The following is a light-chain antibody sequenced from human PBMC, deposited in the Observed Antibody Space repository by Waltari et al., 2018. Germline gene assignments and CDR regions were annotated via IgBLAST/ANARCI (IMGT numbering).Light chain of an antibody. J-gene: IGLJ2*01. CDR2: DVN. V-gene: IGLV2-14*03. CDR1: SLVIGSVYC. Sequence: QSALTQPASVSVSPGQSDTICRTGASLVIGSVYCVSWYQHHPGNAPKLVIFDVNNLPSGVSNRFSASVSGNTASLTISGLQAEDEADYYCSSYTKDTRIFGGGTKLTVL. CDR3: SSYTKDTRI.